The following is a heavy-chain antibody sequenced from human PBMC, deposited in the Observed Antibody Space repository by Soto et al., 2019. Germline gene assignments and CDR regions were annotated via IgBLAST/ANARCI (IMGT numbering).Heavy chain of an antibody. CDR3: ARVLAYSGYERTLDY. Sequence: QVQLQESGPGLVKPSQTLSLTCTVSGGSISSGGYYWSWIRQHPGKGLEWIGYIYYSGSTYYNPYLQSRVTISVDTSKNQFSLKLSSVTAADTAVYYCARVLAYSGYERTLDYWGQGTLVTVSS. CDR2: IYYSGST. J-gene: IGHJ4*02. V-gene: IGHV4-31*03. CDR1: GGSISSGGYY. D-gene: IGHD5-12*01.